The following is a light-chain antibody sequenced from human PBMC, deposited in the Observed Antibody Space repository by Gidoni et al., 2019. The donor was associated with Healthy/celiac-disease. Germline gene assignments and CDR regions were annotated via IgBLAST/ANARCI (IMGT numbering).Light chain of an antibody. CDR3: QQYNNWPPYT. J-gene: IGKJ2*01. V-gene: IGKV3-15*01. Sequence: EIVMTQPPATLSVSPGERATLSCRASQSVSSNLAWYQQKPGQAPRLLIYGASTRATGIPARFSGSGSGTEFTLTISSLQSEDFAVSYCQQYNNWPPYTFGQGTKLEIK. CDR2: GAS. CDR1: QSVSSN.